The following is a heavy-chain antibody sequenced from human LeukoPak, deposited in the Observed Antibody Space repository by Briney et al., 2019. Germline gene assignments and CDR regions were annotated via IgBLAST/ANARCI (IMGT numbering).Heavy chain of an antibody. CDR1: GGSISSGGYY. J-gene: IGHJ3*02. CDR3: ARERGDGYNRVDAFDI. V-gene: IGHV4-31*03. CDR2: IYYSGST. D-gene: IGHD5-24*01. Sequence: SETLSLTCTVSGGSISSGGYYWSWIRQHPGKGLEWIGYIYYSGSTYYNPSLKSRVTISVDTSKNQFSLKLSSVTAADTAVYYCARERGDGYNRVDAFDIWGQGTMVTVSS.